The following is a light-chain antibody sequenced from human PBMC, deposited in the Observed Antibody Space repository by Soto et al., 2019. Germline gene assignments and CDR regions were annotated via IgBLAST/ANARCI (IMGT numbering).Light chain of an antibody. CDR1: QSVSSSY. CDR3: QQYGSSPGT. Sequence: EIVLTQSPATLSLSPGERATLSCGASQSVSSSYLAWYQQKPGLAPRLLIYDASSRATGIPDRFSGCGSGTDFTLTISRVEPEDFAVYYCQQYGSSPGTFGQGTKVEIK. CDR2: DAS. J-gene: IGKJ1*01. V-gene: IGKV3D-20*01.